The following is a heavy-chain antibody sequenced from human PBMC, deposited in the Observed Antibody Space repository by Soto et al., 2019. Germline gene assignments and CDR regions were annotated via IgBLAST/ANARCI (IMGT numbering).Heavy chain of an antibody. V-gene: IGHV4-31*03. CDR2: TSNSGST. CDR1: GGSITSSGYY. CDR3: ARGGGSTKVDY. D-gene: IGHD2-2*01. J-gene: IGHJ4*02. Sequence: QVQLQESGPGLVKPSQTLSLTCTVSGGSITSSGYYWSWIRQHPGEGLEWIGFTSNSGSTSYNPSLKCRVTISVDPSSNRFSLNLKSVTAADTAVYYCARGGGSTKVDYWGQGTLVTVSP.